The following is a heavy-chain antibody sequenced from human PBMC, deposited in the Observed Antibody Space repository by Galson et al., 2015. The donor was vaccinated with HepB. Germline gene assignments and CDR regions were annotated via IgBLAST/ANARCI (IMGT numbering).Heavy chain of an antibody. D-gene: IGHD3-10*01. V-gene: IGHV5-51*03. CDR1: GYTFDDYY. CDR3: AGVRGSGLDPHSWFDV. CDR2: IFPGDSDT. Sequence: QSGAEVKKPGESLKISCAASGYTFDDYYIAWVRQMPGKGLEYMGIIFPGDSDTKYSPSFQGQVTFSVDKSLNTAYLQWSGLKASDIGMYYCAGVRGSGLDPHSWFDVWGQGTPVTVSS. J-gene: IGHJ5*02.